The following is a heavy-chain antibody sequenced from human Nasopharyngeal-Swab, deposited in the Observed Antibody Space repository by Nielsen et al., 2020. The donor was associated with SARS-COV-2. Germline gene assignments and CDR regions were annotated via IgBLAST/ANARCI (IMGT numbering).Heavy chain of an antibody. CDR2: INHSGST. CDR3: TRGGGYSNGAFDY. CDR1: GGSFSGYY. D-gene: IGHD5-18*01. J-gene: IGHJ4*02. Sequence: SETLSLTCAVSGGSFSGYYWSWIRQPPGKGLEWIGDINHSGSTNYNPSLKSRVTISVDTSKNQFSLKLSSVTAADTAVYYCTRGGGYSNGAFDYWGQGTLVTVSS. V-gene: IGHV4-34*01.